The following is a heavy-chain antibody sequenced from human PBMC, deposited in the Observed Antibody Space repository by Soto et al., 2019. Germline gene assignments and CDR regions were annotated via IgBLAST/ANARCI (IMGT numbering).Heavy chain of an antibody. CDR3: AAAPRY. D-gene: IGHD2-15*01. V-gene: IGHV4-59*01. CDR1: GGSISNYY. J-gene: IGHJ4*02. CDR2: IYDSGST. Sequence: SETLSLTCTVSGGSISNYYWSWVRQPPGKGLEWIGYIYDSGSTNYNPSLKSRVTISVDTSKNQFSLRLTSVTAADTAVYYCAAAPRYWGQGTRVTVSS.